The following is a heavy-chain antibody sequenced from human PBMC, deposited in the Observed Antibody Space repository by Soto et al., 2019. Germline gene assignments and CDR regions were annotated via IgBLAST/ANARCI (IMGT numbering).Heavy chain of an antibody. CDR3: AREGYDQQLVMRVDY. J-gene: IGHJ4*02. CDR1: GFTFSSYW. CDR2: INSDGSST. Sequence: EVQLLESGGGLVQPGGSLRLSCAASGFTFSSYWMHWVRQAPGKGLVWVSRINSDGSSTSYADSVKGRFTISRDNAKNTLYLQMNSLRAEDTAVYYCAREGYDQQLVMRVDYWGQGTLVTVSS. D-gene: IGHD6-13*01. V-gene: IGHV3-74*01.